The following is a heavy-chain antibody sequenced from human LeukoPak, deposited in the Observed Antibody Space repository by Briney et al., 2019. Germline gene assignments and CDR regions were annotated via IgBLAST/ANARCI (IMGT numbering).Heavy chain of an antibody. CDR3: AKGTRGYSHLIDY. CDR1: GFTFDDYA. J-gene: IGHJ4*02. V-gene: IGHV3-9*01. CDR2: ISWNSGSI. D-gene: IGHD5-18*01. Sequence: GRSLRLSCAASGFTFDDYAMHWVRQAPGKGLEWVSGISWNSGSIGYADSVKGRFTISRDNAKNSLYLQMNSLRAEDTALYYCAKGTRGYSHLIDYWGQGTLVTVSS.